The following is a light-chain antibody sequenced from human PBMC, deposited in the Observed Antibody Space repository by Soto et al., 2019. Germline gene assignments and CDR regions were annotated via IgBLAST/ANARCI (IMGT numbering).Light chain of an antibody. V-gene: IGKV3-20*01. Sequence: ETVLTQSPSTLSLSPGESATLSCRGSQSVNNDYLAWYRQRPGLAPRLLIFGASGRATGIPDRFSGSGSGTDFTLTISRLEPEDFAIYYCQQYGTSPLTFGGGTKVDIK. J-gene: IGKJ4*01. CDR2: GAS. CDR1: QSVNNDY. CDR3: QQYGTSPLT.